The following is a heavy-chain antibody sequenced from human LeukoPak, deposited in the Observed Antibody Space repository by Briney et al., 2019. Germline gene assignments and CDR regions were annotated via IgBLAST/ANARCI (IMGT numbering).Heavy chain of an antibody. D-gene: IGHD6-13*01. J-gene: IGHJ5*02. CDR1: GGSISSGDYY. V-gene: IGHV4-30-4*01. Sequence: SQTLSLTCTVSGGSISSGDYYWSWIRQPPGKGLEWIGYIYYSGSTYYNPSLKSRVTISVDTSKNQFSLKLSSVTAADTAVYYCVGDSSSWTSWFDPWGQGTLVTVSS. CDR3: VGDSSSWTSWFDP. CDR2: IYYSGST.